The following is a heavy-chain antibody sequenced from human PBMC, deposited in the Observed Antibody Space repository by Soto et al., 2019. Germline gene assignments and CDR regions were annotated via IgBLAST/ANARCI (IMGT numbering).Heavy chain of an antibody. CDR3: AKSVDTAMVDYYYGMDV. V-gene: IGHV3-30*18. J-gene: IGHJ6*02. CDR1: GYPFTHYG. CDR2: ISYDGSNK. D-gene: IGHD5-18*01. Sequence: SCKSSGYPFTHYGITWVRQAPGKGLEWVAVISYDGSNKYYADSVKGRFTISRDNSKNTLYLQMNSLRAEDTAVYYFAKSVDTAMVDYYYGMDVWGQGTTVTVSS.